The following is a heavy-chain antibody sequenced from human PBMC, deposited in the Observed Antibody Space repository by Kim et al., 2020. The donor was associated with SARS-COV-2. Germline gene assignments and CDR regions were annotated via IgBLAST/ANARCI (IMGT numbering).Heavy chain of an antibody. CDR1: GFTFSNAW. V-gene: IGHV3-15*01. CDR3: TTDSVVVAATYVPFDY. J-gene: IGHJ4*02. CDR2: IKSKTDGGTT. D-gene: IGHD2-15*01. Sequence: GGSLRLSCAASGFTFSNAWMSWVRQAPGKGLEWVGRIKSKTDGGTTDYAAPVKGRFTISRDDSKNTLYLQMNSLKTEDTAVYYCTTDSVVVAATYVPFDYWGQGTLVTVSS.